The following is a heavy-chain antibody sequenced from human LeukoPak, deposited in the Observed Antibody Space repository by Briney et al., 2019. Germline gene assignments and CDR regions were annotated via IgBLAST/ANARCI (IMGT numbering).Heavy chain of an antibody. J-gene: IGHJ4*02. CDR1: GFTVSSNY. CDR2: IKNKANSYTT. V-gene: IGHV3-72*01. Sequence: GGSLRLSCTASGFTVSSNYMDWVRQAPGKGLEWVGRIKNKANSYTTEYAATVKGIFTISRDDSKNSQYLQMNSLKTEDTGVYYCSRGYYSGSYNDYWGRGTLVSVSS. D-gene: IGHD3-10*01. CDR3: SRGYYSGSYNDY.